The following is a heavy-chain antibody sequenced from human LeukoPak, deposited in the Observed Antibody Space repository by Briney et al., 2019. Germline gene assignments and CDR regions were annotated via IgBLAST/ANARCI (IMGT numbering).Heavy chain of an antibody. CDR1: GFTFSSYV. CDR3: ARAQWELGY. Sequence: GGSLRLSCAASGFTFSSYVMSWVRQTPGKGLEWVSAITESGGSTYYADSVKGRFTISRDNSKNTLYLQMNSLRAEDTAVYYCARAQWELGYWGQGTLVTVSS. CDR2: ITESGGST. D-gene: IGHD1-26*01. V-gene: IGHV3-23*01. J-gene: IGHJ4*02.